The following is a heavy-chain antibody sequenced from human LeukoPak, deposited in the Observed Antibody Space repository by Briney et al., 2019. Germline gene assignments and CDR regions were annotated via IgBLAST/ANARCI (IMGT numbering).Heavy chain of an antibody. CDR3: TRDASGETASGPRMDV. CDR2: IKPDGSEK. CDR1: AFTFRTFW. D-gene: IGHD3-3*01. Sequence: PGGSLRLSCAASAFTFRTFWMSWVRQAPGKGLEWVAMIKPDGSEKYYVDSVKGPFTISRDNAKNSLYLQMTSLRAEDTAVYYCTRDASGETASGPRMDVWGQGTTVIVSS. J-gene: IGHJ6*02. V-gene: IGHV3-7*05.